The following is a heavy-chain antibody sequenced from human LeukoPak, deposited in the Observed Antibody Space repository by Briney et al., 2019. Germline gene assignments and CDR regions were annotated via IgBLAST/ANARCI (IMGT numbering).Heavy chain of an antibody. CDR2: IDYSGST. Sequence: SETLSLTCTVSGGSISSYYWSWIRQPPGKGLEWIGYIDYSGSTNYNPSLKSRVTISVDTSKNQFSLKLSSVTAADTAVYYCARDRGAESGYYYYGMDVWGKGTTVTVSS. CDR3: ARDRGAESGYYYYGMDV. V-gene: IGHV4-59*01. J-gene: IGHJ6*04. D-gene: IGHD3-10*01. CDR1: GGSISSYY.